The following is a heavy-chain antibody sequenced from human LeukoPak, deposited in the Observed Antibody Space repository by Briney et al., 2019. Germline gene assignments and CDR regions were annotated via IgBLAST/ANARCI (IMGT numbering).Heavy chain of an antibody. J-gene: IGHJ4*02. D-gene: IGHD3-22*01. CDR1: GFSFSRYS. V-gene: IGHV3-21*01. CDR3: AKTYYYDSVGYSPFDY. Sequence: GGSLRLSCVASGFSFSRYSMNWVRQAPGKGLERGSSISISSGSIYYGDSVKGRCTISRDNAKNSVYLQMNSLRAEDTAIYYCAKTYYYDSVGYSPFDYWGQGSRVIVSS. CDR2: ISISSGSI.